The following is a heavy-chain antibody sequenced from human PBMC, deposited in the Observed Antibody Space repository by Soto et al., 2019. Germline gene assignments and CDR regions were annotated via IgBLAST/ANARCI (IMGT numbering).Heavy chain of an antibody. V-gene: IGHV1-8*01. CDR3: ARDILTIFGNGMDV. J-gene: IGHJ6*02. CDR2: MNPNSGNT. Sequence: ASVKVSCKASGYTFTSYDINWVRQATGQGLEWMGWMNPNSGNTGYAQKFQGRVTMTRNTSISTAYMELSSLRSEDTAVYYCARDILTIFGNGMDVWGQGTTVTVYS. CDR1: GYTFTSYD. D-gene: IGHD3-3*01.